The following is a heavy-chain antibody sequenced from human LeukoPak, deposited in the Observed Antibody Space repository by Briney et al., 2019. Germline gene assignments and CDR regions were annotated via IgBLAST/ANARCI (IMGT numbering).Heavy chain of an antibody. CDR3: ARLLRWSEDGFDV. D-gene: IGHD2-15*01. V-gene: IGHV4-4*09. CDR2: IHASGRT. J-gene: IGHJ3*01. CDR1: GGSVSPYF. Sequence: PSETLSLTCTVSGGSVSPYFWSWIRQSPGKGLECIRYIHASGRTKYNPSLESRVSISIDTSKNHFSLTLRSVTAADTAVYYCARLLRWSEDGFDVWGQGTVVAISS.